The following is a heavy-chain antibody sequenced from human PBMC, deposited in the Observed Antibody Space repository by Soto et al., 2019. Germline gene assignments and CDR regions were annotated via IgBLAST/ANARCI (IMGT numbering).Heavy chain of an antibody. Sequence: ASVKVSCKASGYTFTNNDVSWMRQATGQGLEWMGWMNPGSGDTGYAQKFQGRVTMTRDISIATAYMELNSLTSEDTAIYYCARMESFGSLNWFDPWGQGTLVTVSS. CDR3: ARMESFGSLNWFDP. V-gene: IGHV1-8*02. D-gene: IGHD5-18*01. J-gene: IGHJ5*02. CDR1: GYTFTNND. CDR2: MNPGSGDT.